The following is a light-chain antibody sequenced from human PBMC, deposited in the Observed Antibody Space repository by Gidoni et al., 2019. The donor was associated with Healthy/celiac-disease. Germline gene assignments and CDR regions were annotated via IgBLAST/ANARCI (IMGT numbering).Light chain of an antibody. CDR1: QGISSY. CDR3: QQLSSSPLT. Sequence: DIQLTQSPSFLSASVGDRVTITCRASQGISSYLAWYQQKPGKAPKLLIYAEFTLTISSLQPEDFATYSCQQLSSSPLTFXPXTKVDIK. J-gene: IGKJ3*01. V-gene: IGKV1-9*01.